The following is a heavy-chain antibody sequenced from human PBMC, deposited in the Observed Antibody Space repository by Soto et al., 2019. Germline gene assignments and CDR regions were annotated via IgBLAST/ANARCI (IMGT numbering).Heavy chain of an antibody. CDR3: ARGSNGYQSDY. V-gene: IGHV3-64*01. CDR2: ISSNGHST. Sequence: GRSLRLSCAASGVTFSNFAMHWVRQAPGKGLEYVSTISSNGHSTDYANSVKGRFTISRDNSMNTLYLQMGSLRAEDMDVYYCARGSNGYQSDYWGQGP. D-gene: IGHD5-12*01. CDR1: GVTFSNFA. J-gene: IGHJ4*02.